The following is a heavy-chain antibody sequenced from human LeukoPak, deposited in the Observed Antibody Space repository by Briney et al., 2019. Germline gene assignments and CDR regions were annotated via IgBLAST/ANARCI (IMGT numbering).Heavy chain of an antibody. D-gene: IGHD6-19*01. CDR3: AREQGGSGWSGFDY. V-gene: IGHV3-30*15. Sequence: PGGSLRLSCAPSIGFTLRNYAIHWVRQAPGKELEWVAVISIDGSRQHYADFLVGRFTISRHNSKNTVSLQMSSLRTEDTAVYFCAREQGGSGWSGFDYWGQGTLVTVSS. J-gene: IGHJ4*02. CDR2: ISIDGSRQ. CDR1: GFTLRNYA.